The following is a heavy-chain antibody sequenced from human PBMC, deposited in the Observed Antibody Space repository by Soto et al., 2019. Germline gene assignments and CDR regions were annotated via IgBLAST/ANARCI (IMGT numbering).Heavy chain of an antibody. J-gene: IGHJ4*02. CDR3: ARVRGSFYTFDS. D-gene: IGHD1-26*01. CDR2: ISHDASYT. Sequence: QGQLAESGGGVVQPGRSLRLSCAASAFIFTDYSMHWVRQAPGKGLEWVAVISHDASYTYYADSVQGRFIISRDISKDTLYLQMNSLTPEDTATYYWARVRGSFYTFDSWGQGALVIVSS. V-gene: IGHV3-30*04. CDR1: AFIFTDYS.